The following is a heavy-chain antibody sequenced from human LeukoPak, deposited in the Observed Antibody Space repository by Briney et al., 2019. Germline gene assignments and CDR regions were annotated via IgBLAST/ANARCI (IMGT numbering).Heavy chain of an antibody. J-gene: IGHJ3*02. Sequence: GGSLRLSCAASGFTFSSYWMSWVRQAPGKGLEWVANIKQDGSEKYYVDSVKGRFTISRDNAKNSLYLQMNSLRAEDTAVYYFAREQMVGAMSSDALDIWGQGTMVTVSS. CDR2: IKQDGSEK. CDR3: AREQMVGAMSSDALDI. CDR1: GFTFSSYW. D-gene: IGHD1-26*01. V-gene: IGHV3-7*01.